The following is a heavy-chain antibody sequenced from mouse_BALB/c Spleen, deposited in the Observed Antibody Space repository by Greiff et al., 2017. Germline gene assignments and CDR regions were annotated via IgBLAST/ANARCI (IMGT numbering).Heavy chain of an antibody. CDR2: ISSGGSYT. V-gene: IGHV5-6-4*01. Sequence: EVKLMESGGGLVKPGGSLKLSCAASGFTFSSYTMSWVRQTPEKRLEWVATISSGGSYTYYPDSVKGRFTISRDNAKNTLYLQMSSLKSEDTAMYYCTRGYYGSSYPHWYFDVWGAGTTVTVSS. CDR1: GFTFSSYT. J-gene: IGHJ1*01. D-gene: IGHD1-1*01. CDR3: TRGYYGSSYPHWYFDV.